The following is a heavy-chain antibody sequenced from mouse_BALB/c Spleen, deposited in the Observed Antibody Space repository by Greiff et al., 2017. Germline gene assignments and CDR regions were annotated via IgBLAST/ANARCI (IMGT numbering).Heavy chain of an antibody. D-gene: IGHD1-1*01. CDR1: GFTFSSFG. CDR3: AREGGIYYYGSSYYFDY. V-gene: IGHV5-17*02. CDR2: ISSGSSTI. Sequence: EVKLVESGAGLVQPGGSRKLSCAASGFTFSSFGMHWVRQAPEKGLEWVAYISSGSSTIYYADTVKGRFTISRDNPKNTLFLQMTSLRSEDTAMYYCAREGGIYYYGSSYYFDYWGQGTTLTVSS. J-gene: IGHJ2*01.